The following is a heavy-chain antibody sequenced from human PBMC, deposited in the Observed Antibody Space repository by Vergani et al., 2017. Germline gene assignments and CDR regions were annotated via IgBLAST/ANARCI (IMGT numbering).Heavy chain of an antibody. J-gene: IGHJ4*02. Sequence: EVQLVQSGAEVKTPGESLKISCKGSGYSFTSYWIGWVRQMPGKGLEWMGRIDPSDSYTNYRPSFQGHVTISADKSISTAYLQWSSMKASDTAMYYCARGRGRGVIVSPFDYWGQGTLVTVSS. CDR3: ARGRGRGVIVSPFDY. D-gene: IGHD3-10*01. CDR1: GYSFTSYW. CDR2: IDPSDSYT. V-gene: IGHV5-10-1*01.